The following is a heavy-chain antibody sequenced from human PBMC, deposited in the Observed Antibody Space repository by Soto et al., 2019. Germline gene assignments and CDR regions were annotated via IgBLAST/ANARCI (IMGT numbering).Heavy chain of an antibody. CDR1: GLTFDDYA. CDR2: LSWNGVTI. V-gene: IGHV3-9*01. D-gene: IGHD3-22*01. J-gene: IGHJ6*02. CDR3: AASRAYDSSDYSGFHYGKNV. Sequence: EVQLVESGGALVQPGRSLRLSCAASGLTFDDYAMHWVRQVPGKGLQWVSGLSWNGVTIGYAASVKGRFTISRDNAKKSLHLQMNGLRPDNTALYYCAASRAYDSSDYSGFHYGKNVWGLGTTVTVS.